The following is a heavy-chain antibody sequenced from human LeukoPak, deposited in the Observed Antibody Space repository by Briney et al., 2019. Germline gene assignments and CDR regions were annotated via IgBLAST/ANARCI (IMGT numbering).Heavy chain of an antibody. V-gene: IGHV4-59*01. CDR1: GGSISGYY. Sequence: SETLSLTCTVSGGSISGYYWSWIRQPPGKGLEWIGYIYYSGSTNYNPSLKSRVTISVDTSKNQFSLKLSSVTAADTAVYYCARGGAYYYDRTYDYWGQGTLVTVSS. CDR3: ARGGAYYYDRTYDY. D-gene: IGHD3-22*01. J-gene: IGHJ4*02. CDR2: IYYSGST.